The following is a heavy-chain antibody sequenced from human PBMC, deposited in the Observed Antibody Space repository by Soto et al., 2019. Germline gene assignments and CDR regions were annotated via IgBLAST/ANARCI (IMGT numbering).Heavy chain of an antibody. Sequence: SETLSLTCTVSGGSISSGDYYWSWIRQPPGKGLEWIGYIYYSGSTYYNPSLKSRVTISVDTSKNQFSLKLSSVTAADTAVYYCARDRGSSGWSGYYFDYWGQGTLVTVSS. J-gene: IGHJ4*02. D-gene: IGHD6-19*01. CDR3: ARDRGSSGWSGYYFDY. CDR2: IYYSGST. V-gene: IGHV4-30-4*01. CDR1: GGSISSGDYY.